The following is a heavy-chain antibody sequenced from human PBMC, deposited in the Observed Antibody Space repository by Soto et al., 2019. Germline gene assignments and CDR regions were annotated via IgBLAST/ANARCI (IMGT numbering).Heavy chain of an antibody. Sequence: ASVKVSCKASGYTFTSYGISWVRQAPGQGLEWMGWISAYNGNTNYAQKLQGRVTMTTDTSTSTAYMELRSLRSDDTAVYYCAREVPNIVVVPAAPHMDVWGQGTTVTV. CDR2: ISAYNGNT. J-gene: IGHJ6*02. CDR3: AREVPNIVVVPAAPHMDV. D-gene: IGHD2-2*01. CDR1: GYTFTSYG. V-gene: IGHV1-18*04.